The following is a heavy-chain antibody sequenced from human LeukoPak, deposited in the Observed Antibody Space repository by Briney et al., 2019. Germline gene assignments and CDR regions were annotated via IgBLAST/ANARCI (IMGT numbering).Heavy chain of an antibody. V-gene: IGHV4-39*02. CDR2: IYYTGST. Sequence: PSETLSLTCTVSGGSINSSGYYWGWIRQTPGKGLEWIGNIYYTGSTYYSPSLKSRITISVDTSKNQFSLKLSSVTAADTAVYYCVRVTEYYYYYMDVWGKGTTVTVSS. CDR3: VRVTEYYYYYMDV. J-gene: IGHJ6*03. CDR1: GGSINSSGYY.